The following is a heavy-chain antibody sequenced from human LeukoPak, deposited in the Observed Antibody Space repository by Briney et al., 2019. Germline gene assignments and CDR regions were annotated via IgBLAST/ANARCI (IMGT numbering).Heavy chain of an antibody. CDR2: LSSTGTT. CDR3: ARFGYGSSGFFFNF. J-gene: IGHJ4*02. D-gene: IGHD6-13*01. CDR1: GISFSSYG. Sequence: PGGSLRLSCAASGISFSSYGMSWVRQAPGKGLEWVSTLSSTGTTFYAGSVEGRFTISRANSENTLYLQMDSLRAADTALYYCARFGYGSSGFFFNFWGQEPWSPSPQ. V-gene: IGHV3-23*01.